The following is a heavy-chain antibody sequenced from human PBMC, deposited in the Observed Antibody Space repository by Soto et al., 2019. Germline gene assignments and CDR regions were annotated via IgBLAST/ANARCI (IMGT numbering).Heavy chain of an antibody. J-gene: IGHJ4*02. CDR3: AREDGFSSSFYYYED. CDR2: INPGTGNT. V-gene: IGHV1-3*01. D-gene: IGHD6-19*01. CDR1: GYTFITPT. Sequence: QVQLVQSGAEVKKPGASVKVSCKTSGYTFITPTIHWLRQAAGQRLEWIGWINPGTGNTNFSQTFKSRVTLTLDTSASTAYLELRSLTSEDTAVFYWAREDGFSSSFYYYEDWGQGTLVTVSS.